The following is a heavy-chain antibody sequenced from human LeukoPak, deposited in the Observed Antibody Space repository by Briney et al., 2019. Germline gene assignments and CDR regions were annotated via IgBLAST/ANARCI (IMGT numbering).Heavy chain of an antibody. Sequence: SETLSLTCAVYGGSFSGYYWSWIRQPPGKRLEWIGEINHSGSTNYNPSLKSRVTISVDTSKNQFSLKLSSVTAADTAVYYCARGNYGDYSYYYYYYMDVWGKGTTVTVSS. V-gene: IGHV4-34*01. CDR1: GGSFSGYY. J-gene: IGHJ6*03. D-gene: IGHD4-17*01. CDR3: ARGNYGDYSYYYYYYMDV. CDR2: INHSGST.